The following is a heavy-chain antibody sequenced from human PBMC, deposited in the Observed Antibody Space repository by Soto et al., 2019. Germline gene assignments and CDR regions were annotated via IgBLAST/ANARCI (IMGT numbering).Heavy chain of an antibody. CDR3: ARDKGVTTELYYFDY. J-gene: IGHJ4*02. CDR2: ISSSSSYI. V-gene: IGHV3-21*01. Sequence: EVQLVESGGGLVKPGGSLRLSCAASGFTFSSYSMNWVRQAPGEGLEWVSSISSSSSYIYYADSVKGRFTISRDNAKNSLYLQMNSLRAEDTAVYYCARDKGVTTELYYFDYWGQGTLVTVSS. CDR1: GFTFSSYS. D-gene: IGHD4-17*01.